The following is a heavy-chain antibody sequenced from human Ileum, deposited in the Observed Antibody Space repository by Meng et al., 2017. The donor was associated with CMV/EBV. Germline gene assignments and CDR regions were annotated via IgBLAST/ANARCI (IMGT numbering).Heavy chain of an antibody. CDR1: GDSIVNTHYF. CDR3: AREEKTMIAHATGLGYFRIDP. CDR2: VHHSGSA. D-gene: IGHD3-16*01. V-gene: IGHV4-39*07. J-gene: IGHJ5*02. Sequence: SETLSLTCSVSGDSIVNTHYFWDWLRQSPGKGLEWIGSVHHSGSARYRPSLESRVTISVDTNQNKFYLQLKSVTAADTAMYYCAREEKTMIAHATGLGYFRIDPWGQGTQVTVSS.